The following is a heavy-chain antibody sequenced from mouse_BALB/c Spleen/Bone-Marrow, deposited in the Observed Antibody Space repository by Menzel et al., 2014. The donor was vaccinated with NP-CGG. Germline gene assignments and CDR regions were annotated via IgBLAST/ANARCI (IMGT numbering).Heavy chain of an antibody. J-gene: IGHJ2*01. D-gene: IGHD1-2*01. CDR3: AGLCSYGWEY. CDR2: INPSSGFT. Sequence: VHLVESGAELARPGSSLQMSCEASGYTFTSYTIHWVKQRPGQGLEWIGYINPSSGFTNYNQKFTDKATLTADKSSSQAYMHLSRLTSEDSSVYYCAGLCSYGWEYWGQGATLTVSS. CDR1: GYTFTSYT. V-gene: IGHV1-4*01.